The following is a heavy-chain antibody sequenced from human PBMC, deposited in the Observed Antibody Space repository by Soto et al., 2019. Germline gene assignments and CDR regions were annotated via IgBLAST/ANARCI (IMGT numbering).Heavy chain of an antibody. Sequence: QVRLVESGGGVVQPGRSLRLSCAASGFNFGVFGMHWVRQAPGKGLEWLSVLSYEGSEEYYADSVRGRFTISRDNSKNTLFLQRDSLRVDDTGVYYCALTRRSSLLEVAGPGFEYWGQGTMFTFS. D-gene: IGHD6-19*01. V-gene: IGHV3-30*03. CDR1: GFNFGVFG. CDR3: ALTRRSSLLEVAGPGFEY. J-gene: IGHJ4*02. CDR2: LSYEGSEE.